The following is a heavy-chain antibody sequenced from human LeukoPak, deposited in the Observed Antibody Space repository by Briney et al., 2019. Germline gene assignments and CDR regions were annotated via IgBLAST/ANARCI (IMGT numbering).Heavy chain of an antibody. Sequence: PSETLSLTCAVSGGSFSGYFWNWIRQPPGKGLEWIGEINHSGSTDYNPSLKSRVTISVDTSKNQFSLRLSSVTAADTAVYYCAREPVDYGDYDFDYWGQGTLVTVSS. CDR3: AREPVDYGDYDFDY. V-gene: IGHV4-34*01. J-gene: IGHJ4*02. D-gene: IGHD4-17*01. CDR2: INHSGST. CDR1: GGSFSGYF.